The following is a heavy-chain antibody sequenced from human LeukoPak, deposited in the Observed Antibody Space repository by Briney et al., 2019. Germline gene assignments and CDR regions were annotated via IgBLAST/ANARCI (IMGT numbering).Heavy chain of an antibody. J-gene: IGHJ3*02. CDR3: ARADDAFDI. CDR2: IYYSGST. CDR1: GGSVSSGSYY. Sequence: SETLSLTCTVSGGSVSSGSYYWSWIRQPPGKGLEWIGYIYYSGSTNCNPSLKSRVTISVDTSKNQFSLKLSSVTAADTAVYYCARADDAFDIWGQGTMVTVSS. V-gene: IGHV4-61*01.